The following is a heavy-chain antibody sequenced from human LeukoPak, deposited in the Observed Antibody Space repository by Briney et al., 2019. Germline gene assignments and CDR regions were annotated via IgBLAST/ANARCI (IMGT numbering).Heavy chain of an antibody. CDR3: AREGIYYGDYVVRLRDYYYMDV. CDR2: INPNSGGT. CDR1: GYTFTDYF. V-gene: IGHV1-2*02. Sequence: GASVKVSCKASGYTFTDYFIHWVRQAPGQGFEWMGWINPNSGGTNYAQKFQGRVTMTRDTSISTAYMELSRLRSDDTAVYYCAREGIYYGDYVVRLRDYYYMDVWGKGTTVTVSS. D-gene: IGHD4-17*01. J-gene: IGHJ6*03.